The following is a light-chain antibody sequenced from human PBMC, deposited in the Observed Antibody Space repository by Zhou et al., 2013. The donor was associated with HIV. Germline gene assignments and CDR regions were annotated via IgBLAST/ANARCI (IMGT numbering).Light chain of an antibody. CDR3: QQYNSYPRT. CDR1: QSISSS. Sequence: DTQMTQSPSSLSASVGDRVTITCRASQSISSSLNWFQQKPGKAPQLLISGASTLQSGVPSRFSGSGSGTDYTLTISNLQPEDFATYYCQQYNSYPRTFGQGTKVEIK. V-gene: IGKV1-39*01. CDR2: GAS. J-gene: IGKJ1*01.